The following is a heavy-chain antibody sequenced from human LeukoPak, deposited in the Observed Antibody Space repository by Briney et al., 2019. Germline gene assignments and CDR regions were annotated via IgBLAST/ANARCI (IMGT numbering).Heavy chain of an antibody. J-gene: IGHJ5*02. CDR1: GGTFSSYA. V-gene: IGHV1-69*05. Sequence: SVKVSCKASGGTFSSYAISWVRQAPGQGLEWMGGIIPIFGTANYAQKFQGRVTITTDESTSTTYMELSSLRSEDTAVYYCAMCRGGATNNWFDPWGQGTLVTVSS. CDR2: IIPIFGTA. D-gene: IGHD1-26*01. CDR3: AMCRGGATNNWFDP.